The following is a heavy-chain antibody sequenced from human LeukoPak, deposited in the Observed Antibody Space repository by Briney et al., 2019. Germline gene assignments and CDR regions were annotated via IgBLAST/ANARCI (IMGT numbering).Heavy chain of an antibody. J-gene: IGHJ6*03. D-gene: IGHD2-21*02. CDR3: ARGLTDFYYYYYMDV. CDR1: GYTFSSYD. Sequence: ASVKVSCKASGYTFSSYDISWVRQASGGRLEWLGWMNPNNGQKSYAQKFQARVTMTWNTSISTAYMELNSLRSDDTAVYFCARGLTDFYYYYYMDVWGKGTTVTVSS. CDR2: MNPNNGQK. V-gene: IGHV1-8*02.